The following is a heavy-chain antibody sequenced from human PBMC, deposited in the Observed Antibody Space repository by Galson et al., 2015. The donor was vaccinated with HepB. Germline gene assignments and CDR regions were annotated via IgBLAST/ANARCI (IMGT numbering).Heavy chain of an antibody. V-gene: IGHV3-30-3*01. J-gene: IGHJ6*02. Sequence: SLRLSCAASGFTFSSYAMHWVRQAPGKGLEWVAFISYDGDNKSYADSVKGRFSISRDNSKNTLYLQMYSLRTEDTAVYYCARDRTTMVRGVDYSSYGIDVWGPGTTVTVSS. CDR2: ISYDGDNK. D-gene: IGHD3-10*01. CDR1: GFTFSSYA. CDR3: ARDRTTMVRGVDYSSYGIDV.